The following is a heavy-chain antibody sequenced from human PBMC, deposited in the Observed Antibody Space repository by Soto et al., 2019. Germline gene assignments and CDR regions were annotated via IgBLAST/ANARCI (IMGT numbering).Heavy chain of an antibody. CDR2: ISYDGSDK. CDR1: GFTFSSYA. CDR3: AKALGELSPESYDY. Sequence: QVQLVESGGCVVQPGRSLRLSCAASGFTFSSYAMYWVRQAPGKRLEWVAVISYDGSDKYYADSVKGRFTISRDNSKNTLNLQMNSLRAVDTAVYYCAKALGELSPESYDYWGQGTLITVSS. J-gene: IGHJ4*02. D-gene: IGHD3-16*02. V-gene: IGHV3-30*18.